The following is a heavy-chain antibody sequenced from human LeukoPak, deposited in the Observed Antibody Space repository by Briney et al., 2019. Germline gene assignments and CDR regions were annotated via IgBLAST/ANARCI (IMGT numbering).Heavy chain of an antibody. Sequence: GGSLRLSCTASGFSFSGHWMHWARRLPGKGLVWGPRITPTATTTSHADSVKGRFTVTRHNAKNTLYLQVNNLRAQDTAVYYCARGPHRNWSGLAFWGQGTPLTVSS. V-gene: IGHV3-74*01. CDR1: GFSFSGHW. CDR3: ARGPHRNWSGLAF. J-gene: IGHJ4*02. CDR2: ITPTATTT. D-gene: IGHD1-1*01.